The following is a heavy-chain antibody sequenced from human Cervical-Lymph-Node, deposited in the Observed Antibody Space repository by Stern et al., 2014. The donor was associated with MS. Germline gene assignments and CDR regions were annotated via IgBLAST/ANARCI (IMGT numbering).Heavy chain of an antibody. V-gene: IGHV3-48*01. Sequence: EVHLVESGGGLVQRGGSLRLSCAASGFTFRSYNMNWVRQAPGKGLEWVSYISSSSSPIYYADSVKGRFTISRDNAKNSLYLQMNSLRAEDTAVYYCARVVGPRFDPWGQGTLVTVSS. CDR1: GFTFRSYN. D-gene: IGHD2-21*01. CDR2: ISSSSSPI. J-gene: IGHJ5*02. CDR3: ARVVGPRFDP.